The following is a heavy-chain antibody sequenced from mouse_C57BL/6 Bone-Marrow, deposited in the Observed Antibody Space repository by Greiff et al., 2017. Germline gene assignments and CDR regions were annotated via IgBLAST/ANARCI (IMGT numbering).Heavy chain of an antibody. V-gene: IGHV14-4*01. Sequence: VQLQQSGAELVRPGASVKLSCTASGFNIKDDYMHWVKQRPEQGLEWIGWIDLENGDTEYASKFQGKATITADTSSNTAYLQLSSLTSEDTAVYYCTTHYGNYYFDYWGQGTTLTVSS. CDR3: TTHYGNYYFDY. J-gene: IGHJ2*01. CDR2: IDLENGDT. D-gene: IGHD2-1*01. CDR1: GFNIKDDY.